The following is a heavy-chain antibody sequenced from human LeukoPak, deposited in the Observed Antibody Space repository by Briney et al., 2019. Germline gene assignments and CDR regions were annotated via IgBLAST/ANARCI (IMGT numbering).Heavy chain of an antibody. CDR1: GYTLTELS. J-gene: IGHJ4*02. V-gene: IGHV1-24*01. CDR3: ATDESFGESHFDY. CDR2: FDPEDGEI. D-gene: IGHD3-10*01. Sequence: ASVKVSCKVSGYTLTELSMHWVRPAPGKRLEWTGGFDPEDGEIVYAQKFQGRVTMTEDKSTDTAYMELSSLRSEDTAVYYCATDESFGESHFDYWGQGTLVTVSS.